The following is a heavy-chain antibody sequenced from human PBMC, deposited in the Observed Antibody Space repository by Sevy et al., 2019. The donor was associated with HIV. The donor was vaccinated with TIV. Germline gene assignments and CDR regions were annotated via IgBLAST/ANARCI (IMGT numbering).Heavy chain of an antibody. Sequence: RGSLRLSCAASGFTFSTYSMNWVRQAPGKGLEWVALISYDGRNEFYADSVKGRFTISRDNSKNTVYLQMNSLRAEDTAVYYCDIHGYDDDAPWGQGTLVTVSS. J-gene: IGHJ5*02. CDR3: DIHGYDDDAP. D-gene: IGHD5-12*01. CDR1: GFTFSTYS. CDR2: ISYDGRNE. V-gene: IGHV3-30*03.